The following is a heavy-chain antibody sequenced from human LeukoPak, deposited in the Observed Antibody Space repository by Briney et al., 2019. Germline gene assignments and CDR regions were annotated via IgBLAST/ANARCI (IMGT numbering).Heavy chain of an antibody. Sequence: PSQTLSLTCTVSGGSISSGGYYWSRIRQHPGKGLEWIGYIYYGGSAYYNPSLKSRVTISVDTSENQFSLKLSSVTAADTAVYYCARVNYGSATKEDYWGQGTLVTVSS. CDR3: ARVNYGSATKEDY. D-gene: IGHD3-10*01. J-gene: IGHJ4*02. CDR2: IYYGGSA. V-gene: IGHV4-31*03. CDR1: GGSISSGGYY.